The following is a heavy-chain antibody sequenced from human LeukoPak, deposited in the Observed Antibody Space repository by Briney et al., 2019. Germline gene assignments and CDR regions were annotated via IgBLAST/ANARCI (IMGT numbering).Heavy chain of an antibody. CDR3: ARTNRRYFDY. D-gene: IGHD1-14*01. CDR2: TYYRSKWYI. J-gene: IGHJ4*02. V-gene: IGHV6-1*01. Sequence: SQTLSLTCAISGDSDSSHSAAWSWIRQSPSRGLEWLGRTYYRSKWYIDYAVSVKSRITINPDTSKNQFSLQLNSVIPEDTAVYYCARTNRRYFDYWGQGTLVIVSS. CDR1: GDSDSSHSAA.